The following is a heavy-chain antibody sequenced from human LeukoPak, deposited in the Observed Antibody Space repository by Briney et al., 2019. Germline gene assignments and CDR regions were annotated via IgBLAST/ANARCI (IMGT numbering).Heavy chain of an antibody. D-gene: IGHD3-16*02. V-gene: IGHV3-23*01. CDR1: GFTFSSDA. CDR3: AKLYVWGSYRPYYFDY. Sequence: GGSLRLSCAASGFTFSSDAMSWVRQAPGKGLEWVSAISGSGGSTYYADSVKGRFTISRDNSKNTLYLQMNSLRAEDTAVYYCAKLYVWGSYRPYYFDYWGQGTLVTVSS. CDR2: ISGSGGST. J-gene: IGHJ4*02.